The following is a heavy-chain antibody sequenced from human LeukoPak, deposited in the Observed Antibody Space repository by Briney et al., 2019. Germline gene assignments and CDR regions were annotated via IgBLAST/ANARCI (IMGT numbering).Heavy chain of an antibody. D-gene: IGHD2-2*01. J-gene: IGHJ4*02. V-gene: IGHV5-51*01. CDR1: GYNFTSYW. CDR2: IYPGDSDT. CDR3: ARSPSSSYCASTSCYPRHFDY. Sequence: GESLKISCKGSGYNFTSYWIGWVRQMPGKGLEWMGIIYPGDSDTRYSPSFQGQVTISADKSITTAYLQWSSLKASDTAMYYCARSPSSSYCASTSCYPRHFDYWGQGTLVTVSS.